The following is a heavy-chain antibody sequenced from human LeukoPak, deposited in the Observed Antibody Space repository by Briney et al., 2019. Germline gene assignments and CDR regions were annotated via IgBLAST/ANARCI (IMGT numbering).Heavy chain of an antibody. CDR2: INPNSGGT. CDR3: ARDIGSSSWYLDY. Sequence: GASVKVSCKASGYTFTGYYMHWVRQAPGQGLEWMGRINPNSGGTNYAQKFQGRVTMTRDTSISTAYMELSRLRSDDTAVYYCARDIGSSSWYLDYWGQGTLVTVSS. J-gene: IGHJ4*02. V-gene: IGHV1-2*06. D-gene: IGHD6-13*01. CDR1: GYTFTGYY.